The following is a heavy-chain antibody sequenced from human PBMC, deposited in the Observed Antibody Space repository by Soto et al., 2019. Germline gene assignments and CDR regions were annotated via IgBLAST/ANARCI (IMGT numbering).Heavy chain of an antibody. CDR1: GGSISSYY. CDR2: IYYGGST. V-gene: IGHV4-59*08. Sequence: NPSETLSLTCTVSGGSISSYYWSWIRQPPGKGLEWVGYIYYGGSTSYNPSLKSRVSISLETSKSQFSLRLTSVTAADSAVYYCARLGAYFHYLDPWGPRTLVTVSS. J-gene: IGHJ5*02. D-gene: IGHD2-15*01. CDR3: ARLGAYFHYLDP.